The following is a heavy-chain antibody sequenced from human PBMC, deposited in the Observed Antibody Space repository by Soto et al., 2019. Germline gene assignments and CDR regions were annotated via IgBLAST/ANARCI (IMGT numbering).Heavy chain of an antibody. CDR3: TRGQEVWWNAGPLGLHGLDV. J-gene: IGHJ6*02. V-gene: IGHV1-8*01. D-gene: IGHD3-16*01. CDR2: MNPSSANT. CDR1: RYTFISYD. Sequence: ASVKVSCKASRYTFISYDINWVRQAPGQGLEWMGWMNPSSANTGYAQKFQGRISMTRNTSMNTAYMELNSLTSEDTAVYYCTRGQEVWWNAGPLGLHGLDVWGQGTTVTGSS.